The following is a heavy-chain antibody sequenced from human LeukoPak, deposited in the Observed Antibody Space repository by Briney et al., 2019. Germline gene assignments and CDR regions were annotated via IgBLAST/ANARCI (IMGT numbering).Heavy chain of an antibody. CDR1: GYTXTSYG. D-gene: IGHD3-10*01. Sequence: GASVKVSCKASGYTXTSYGISWVRQAPGQGLEWMGWISAYNGNTNYAQKLQGRVTMTTDTSTSTAYMELRSLRSDDTAVYYCARSVMARGVIKNYFDYWGQGTLVTVSS. V-gene: IGHV1-18*01. CDR2: ISAYNGNT. J-gene: IGHJ4*02. CDR3: ARSVMARGVIKNYFDY.